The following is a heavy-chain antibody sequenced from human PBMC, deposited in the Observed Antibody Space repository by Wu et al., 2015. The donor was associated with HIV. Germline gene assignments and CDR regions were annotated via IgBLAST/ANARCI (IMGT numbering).Heavy chain of an antibody. CDR3: ARERVDYDSSGYRAHRGHHFDY. CDR1: GYTFTSYY. J-gene: IGHJ4*02. V-gene: IGHV1-46*01. Sequence: VQLVAGLGREVRKPGASVKVSCKAFGYTFTSYYMHWVRQAPGQGLEWMGIINPSGGSTSYAQKFQGRVTMTRDTSTSTVYMELSSLRSEDTAVYYCARERVDYDSSGYRAHRGHHFDYWGQGTLVTVSS. D-gene: IGHD3-22*01. CDR2: INPSGGST.